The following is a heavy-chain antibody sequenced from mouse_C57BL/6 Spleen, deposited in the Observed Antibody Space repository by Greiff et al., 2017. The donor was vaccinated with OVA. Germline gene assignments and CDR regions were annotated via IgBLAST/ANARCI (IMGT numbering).Heavy chain of an antibody. Sequence: QVQLQQSGAELVKPGASVKLSCKASGYTFTSYWMQWVKQRPGQGLEWIGEIDPSDSYTNYNQKFKGKATLTVDTSSSTAYMQLSSLTSEDSAVYYCARWGTSTAENFDVWGTGTTVTVSS. J-gene: IGHJ1*03. D-gene: IGHD3-3*01. CDR1: GYTFTSYW. CDR2: IDPSDSYT. CDR3: ARWGTSTAENFDV. V-gene: IGHV1-50*01.